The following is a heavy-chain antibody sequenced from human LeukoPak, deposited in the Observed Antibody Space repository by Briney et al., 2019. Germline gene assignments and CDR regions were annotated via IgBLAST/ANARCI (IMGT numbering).Heavy chain of an antibody. J-gene: IGHJ4*02. CDR2: ISTNGGST. Sequence: GGSLRLSCEASGFTFSSYAMSWVRQAPGKGLEWVSGISTNGGSTSYADSVKGRLTISRDNPRNMLYMEMNSLRAEDTAVYFCARGFLGGTDQYFDSWGQGTLVTVSS. V-gene: IGHV3-23*01. D-gene: IGHD6-19*01. CDR3: ARGFLGGTDQYFDS. CDR1: GFTFSSYA.